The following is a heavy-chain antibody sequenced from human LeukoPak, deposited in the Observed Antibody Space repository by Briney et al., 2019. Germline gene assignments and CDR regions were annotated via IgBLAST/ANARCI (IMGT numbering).Heavy chain of an antibody. Sequence: PGGSLRLSCAASGFTFSDYYMSWIRQAPGKGLEWVAVISYDGSNKYYADSVKGRFTISRDNCKNTLYLQMNSLRAEDTAVYYCAKISYDSSGYPGDYWGQGTLVTVSS. CDR1: GFTFSDYY. CDR3: AKISYDSSGYPGDY. J-gene: IGHJ4*02. D-gene: IGHD3-22*01. V-gene: IGHV3-30*18. CDR2: ISYDGSNK.